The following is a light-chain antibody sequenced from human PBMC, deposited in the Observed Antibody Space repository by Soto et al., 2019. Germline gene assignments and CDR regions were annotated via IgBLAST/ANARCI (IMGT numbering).Light chain of an antibody. CDR2: DTS. CDR1: QSVSSD. V-gene: IGKV3-15*01. CDR3: QQYSNWPPFT. Sequence: EIVMTQSPATLSVVPGERVTLSCSASQSVSSDLAWYHQKPGQAPRLLIYDTSTRATGIPARFSGSGSGTEFTLTISSLQSADSAVYYCQQYSNWPPFTFGQGTRLEIK. J-gene: IGKJ5*01.